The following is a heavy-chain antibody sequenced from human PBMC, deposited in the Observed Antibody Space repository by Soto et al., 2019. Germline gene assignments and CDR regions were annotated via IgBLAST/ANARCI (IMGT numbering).Heavy chain of an antibody. V-gene: IGHV3-23*01. CDR2: ITGSGGST. CDR1: GLTFNLYA. J-gene: IGHJ4*02. CDR3: AKEHLAGGFFNYFDS. Sequence: PGGSLRLSCAASGLTFNLYAMSWVRQAPGKGLEWVSSITGSGGSTRYADSVKGRFTISRDNSKNTLYLQMNSLRAEDTAVYSCAKEHLAGGFFNYFDSWGQVALVTVSS.